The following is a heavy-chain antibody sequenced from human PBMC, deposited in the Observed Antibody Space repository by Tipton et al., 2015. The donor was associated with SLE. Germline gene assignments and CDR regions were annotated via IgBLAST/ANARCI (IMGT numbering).Heavy chain of an antibody. CDR2: VSHSGGA. D-gene: IGHD5-12*01. CDR3: ARRRGGYAGFDL. CDR1: GGSFSGYA. J-gene: IGHJ2*01. Sequence: TLSLTCAISGGSFSGYAWSWIRQSPGKRLEWIGEVSHSGGANYNPSLKIRATVSLDRSNNEFSLRLNSVTAADTAVYYCARRRGGYAGFDLWGRGTLVTVSS. V-gene: IGHV4-34*01.